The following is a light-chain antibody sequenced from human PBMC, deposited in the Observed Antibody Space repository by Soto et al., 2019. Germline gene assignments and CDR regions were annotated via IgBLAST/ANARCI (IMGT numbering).Light chain of an antibody. V-gene: IGLV1-40*01. Sequence: QSVLTQPPSVSGAPGQRVTISCTGSSSNIGAGYVVHWYQQLPGTAPKLLIYGNSNRPSGVPDRFSGSKSGTSASLAITGLQAEDEADYYCQSYDSIVVFGAGTQLTVL. CDR3: QSYDSIVV. J-gene: IGLJ2*01. CDR1: SSNIGAGYV. CDR2: GNS.